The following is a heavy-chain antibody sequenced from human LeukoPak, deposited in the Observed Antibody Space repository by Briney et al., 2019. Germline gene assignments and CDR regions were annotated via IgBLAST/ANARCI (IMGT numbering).Heavy chain of an antibody. CDR1: GFTFDDYG. J-gene: IGHJ4*02. CDR2: INWDGYST. D-gene: IGHD4-11*01. CDR3: ARSPPVTTYLVDS. V-gene: IGHV3-20*04. Sequence: GGSLRLSCAASGFTFDDYGMNWVRQVPGKGVGWVSGINWDGYSTVYADCVKGRFNISRDKGKNSLYLQMNRLRGEDTAFYYCARSPPVTTYLVDSWGQGTLVTVSS.